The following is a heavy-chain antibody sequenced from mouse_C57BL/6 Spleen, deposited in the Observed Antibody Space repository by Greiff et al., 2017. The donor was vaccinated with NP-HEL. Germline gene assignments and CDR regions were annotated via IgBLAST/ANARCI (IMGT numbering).Heavy chain of an antibody. CDR3: ARREDDGYYVPAWFAY. CDR2: INPNNGGT. Sequence: EVQLQQSGPELVKPGASVEISCKASGYTFTDYYMNWVKQSHGKSLEWIGDINPNNGGTSYNQKFKGKATLTVDKSSSTAYMELRSLTSEDSAVYYCARREDDGYYVPAWFAYWGQGTLVTVSA. CDR1: GYTFTDYY. V-gene: IGHV1-26*01. J-gene: IGHJ3*01. D-gene: IGHD2-3*01.